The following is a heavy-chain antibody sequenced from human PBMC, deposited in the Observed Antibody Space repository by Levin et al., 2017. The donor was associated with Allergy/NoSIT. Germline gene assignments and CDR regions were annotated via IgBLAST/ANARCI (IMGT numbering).Heavy chain of an antibody. CDR2: INAGNGNT. CDR1: GYTFTSYA. D-gene: IGHD3-10*01. J-gene: IGHJ4*02. V-gene: IGHV1-3*01. Sequence: ASVKVSCKASGYTFTSYAMHWVRQAPGQRLEWMGWINAGNGNTKYSQKFQGRVTITRDTSASTAYMELSSLRSEDTAVYYCARDGRFGEPIDYWGQGTLVTVSS. CDR3: ARDGRFGEPIDY.